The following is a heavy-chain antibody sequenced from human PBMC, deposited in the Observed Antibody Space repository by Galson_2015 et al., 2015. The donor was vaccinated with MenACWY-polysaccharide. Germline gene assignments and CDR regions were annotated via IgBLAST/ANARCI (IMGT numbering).Heavy chain of an antibody. J-gene: IGHJ4*02. CDR2: IHSRGRT. Sequence: LSLTCSVSGGSISTGSSYWTWIRQPAGKGLEWIGRIHSRGRTDYSPSLKSRVTISTDTSRNQLSLTLRSVTAADTAIYYRANPGLSTGRSSDVDFWGQGTLVTVSP. CDR1: GGSISTGSSY. CDR3: ANPGLSTGRSSDVDF. D-gene: IGHD6-25*01. V-gene: IGHV4-61*02.